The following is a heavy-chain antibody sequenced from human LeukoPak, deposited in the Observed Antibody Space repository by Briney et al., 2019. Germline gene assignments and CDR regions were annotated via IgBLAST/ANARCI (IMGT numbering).Heavy chain of an antibody. D-gene: IGHD6-19*01. CDR3: ARQQWLPNWYFDL. V-gene: IGHV4-34*01. CDR1: GGSFSGYY. Sequence: PSETLSLTCAVYGGSFSGYYWSWIRQPPGKGLEWIGEINHSGSTTYNPSLKSRVTISVDTSKNQFSLKLSSVTAADTAVYYCARQQWLPNWYFDLWGRGTLVTVSS. CDR2: INHSGST. J-gene: IGHJ2*01.